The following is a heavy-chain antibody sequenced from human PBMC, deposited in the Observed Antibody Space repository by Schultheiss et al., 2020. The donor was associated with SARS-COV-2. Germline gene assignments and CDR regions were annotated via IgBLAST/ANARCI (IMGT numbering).Heavy chain of an antibody. Sequence: GESLKISCAASGFTFSSYAMSWVRQAPGKGLECVSAISGSGGSTYYADSVKGRFTISRDNSKNTLYLQMNSLRAEDTAVYYCAKRGNYSGSGRGRSYFDYWGQGTLVTVSS. CDR2: ISGSGGST. V-gene: IGHV3-23*01. D-gene: IGHD3-10*01. CDR1: GFTFSSYA. CDR3: AKRGNYSGSGRGRSYFDY. J-gene: IGHJ4*02.